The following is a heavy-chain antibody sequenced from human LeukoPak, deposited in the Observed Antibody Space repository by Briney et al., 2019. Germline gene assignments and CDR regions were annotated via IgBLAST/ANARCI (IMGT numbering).Heavy chain of an antibody. CDR2: ISDSSGYT. J-gene: IGHJ3*02. CDR1: GFTFSDYY. V-gene: IGHV3-11*06. CDR3: ARDRVGGSYVFDI. Sequence: PGGSLRLSCAASGFTFSDYYMSWIRQAPGKGLEWVSYISDSSGYTKDADSVKGRFTISRDNAKKSLYLQMNSLRAEDTAVYYCARDRVGGSYVFDIWGQGRMVTVSS. D-gene: IGHD1-26*01.